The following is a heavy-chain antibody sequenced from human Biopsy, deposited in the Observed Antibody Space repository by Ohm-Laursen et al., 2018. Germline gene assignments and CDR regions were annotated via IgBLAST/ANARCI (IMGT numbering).Heavy chain of an antibody. Sequence: GTLSLTCTVSGGSISSYYWNWIRQPPGKGLEWIGYIYYSGSTYYNPSLKSRVSISVDTSKNQFSLRLNSVTAEDTAVYYCARDDAVTVIRGLYYWGQGALVTVSS. D-gene: IGHD2-21*02. CDR1: GGSISSYY. CDR2: IYYSGST. V-gene: IGHV4-59*01. J-gene: IGHJ4*02. CDR3: ARDDAVTVIRGLYY.